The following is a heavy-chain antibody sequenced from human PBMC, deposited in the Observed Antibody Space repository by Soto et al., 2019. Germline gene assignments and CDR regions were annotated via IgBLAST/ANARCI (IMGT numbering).Heavy chain of an antibody. CDR3: AKGYCSSTSLKDCDHYYYYYYMDV. J-gene: IGHJ6*03. CDR2: ISGSGGST. CDR1: GFTFSSYA. Sequence: GGSLRLSCAASGFTFSSYAMSWVRQAPGKGLEWVSAISGSGGSTYYADSVKGRFTISRDNSKNTLYLQMNSLRAEDTAVYYCAKGYCSSTSLKDCDHYYYYYYMDVWGKGTTVTVSS. V-gene: IGHV3-23*01. D-gene: IGHD2-2*01.